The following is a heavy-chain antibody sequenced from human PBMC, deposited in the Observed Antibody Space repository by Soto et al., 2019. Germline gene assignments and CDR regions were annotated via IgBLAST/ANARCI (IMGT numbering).Heavy chain of an antibody. J-gene: IGHJ4*02. CDR3: ARVGTLTFDY. Sequence: PGGSLRLSCAASGFTFSSYAMHWVRQAPGKGLEWVAVISYDGSNKYYADSVKGRFTISRDNSKNTLYLQMNSLRAEDTAVYYCARVGTLTFDYWGQGTLVTVSS. CDR1: GFTFSSYA. CDR2: ISYDGSNK. D-gene: IGHD7-27*01. V-gene: IGHV3-30-3*01.